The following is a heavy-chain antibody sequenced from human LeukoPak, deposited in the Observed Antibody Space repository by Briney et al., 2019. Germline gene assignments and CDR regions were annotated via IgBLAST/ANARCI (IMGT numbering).Heavy chain of an antibody. CDR1: GFTFSSYA. V-gene: IGHV3-30-3*01. D-gene: IGHD5-24*01. CDR3: ARDGEMATGPLPGYFQH. Sequence: PGGSLRLSCAASGFTFSSYAMHWVRQAPGKGLEWVAVISYDGSNKYYADSVKGRFTISRDNSKNTLYLQMNSLRAEDTAVYYCARDGEMATGPLPGYFQHWGQGTLVTVSA. J-gene: IGHJ1*01. CDR2: ISYDGSNK.